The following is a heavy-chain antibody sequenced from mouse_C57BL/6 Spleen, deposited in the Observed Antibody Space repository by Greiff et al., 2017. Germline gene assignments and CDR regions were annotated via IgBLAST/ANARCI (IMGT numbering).Heavy chain of an antibody. Sequence: QVQLQQPGAELVKPGASVKLSCKASGYTFTSYWMQWVKQRPGQGLEWIGEIDPSDSYTNYNQKFKGKATLTVDTSSSTAYMQLSSLKSEDSAVSYCARRGDYDVYFDYWGQGTTLTVSS. D-gene: IGHD2-4*01. J-gene: IGHJ2*01. CDR3: ARRGDYDVYFDY. V-gene: IGHV1-50*01. CDR1: GYTFTSYW. CDR2: IDPSDSYT.